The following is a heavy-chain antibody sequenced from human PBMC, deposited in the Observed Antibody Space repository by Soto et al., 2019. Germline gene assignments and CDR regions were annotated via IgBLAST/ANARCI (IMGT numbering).Heavy chain of an antibody. CDR3: ASGGLYAYYQDN. V-gene: IGHV3-74*01. J-gene: IGHJ4*02. CDR1: GFTFSTYW. CDR2: LKGDGSMT. Sequence: EVQLVESGGGVVQPGESLRLSCTASGFTFSTYWMHWVRQAPGKGLVWLSRLKGDGSMTDYADSVKGRFTISRDNAENTLYLHMNGLRAEYTAIYYCASGGLYAYYQDNWGQGTLVTVSS. D-gene: IGHD3-16*01.